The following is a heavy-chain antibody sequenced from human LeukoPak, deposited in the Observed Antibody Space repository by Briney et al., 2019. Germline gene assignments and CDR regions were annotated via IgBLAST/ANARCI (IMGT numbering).Heavy chain of an antibody. CDR3: ARTSSTCFGPQDV. D-gene: IGHD6-13*01. J-gene: IGHJ6*02. CDR2: IYPGDSDT. V-gene: IGHV5-51*01. CDR1: GYSFNSYW. Sequence: GESLKISCKGSGYSFNSYWIGWVRQMPGKGLEWMGIIYPGDSDTRYSPSFQGQVTISVDKSISTAYLKWSSLKASDTAKYYCARTSSTCFGPQDVWGQGTTVTVSS.